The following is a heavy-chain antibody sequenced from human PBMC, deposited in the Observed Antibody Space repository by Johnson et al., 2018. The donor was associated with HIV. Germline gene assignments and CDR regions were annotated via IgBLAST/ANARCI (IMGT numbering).Heavy chain of an antibody. V-gene: IGHV3-66*01. J-gene: IGHJ3*02. Sequence: VQLVESGGGLVQPGGSLRLSCAASGFTVSSNYMSWVRQAPGKGLEWVSVIYSGGSTYYADSVKGRFTISRDNSKNTLYLQMNSLRAEDTAVYYCTTDYRLTVVTRSDAFDIWGQGTMVTVSS. CDR2: IYSGGST. CDR1: GFTVSSNY. D-gene: IGHD4-23*01. CDR3: TTDYRLTVVTRSDAFDI.